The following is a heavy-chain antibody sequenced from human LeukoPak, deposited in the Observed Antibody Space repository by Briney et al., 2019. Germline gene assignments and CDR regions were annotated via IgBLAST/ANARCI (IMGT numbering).Heavy chain of an antibody. V-gene: IGHV3-23*01. Sequence: TGGSLRLSCAASGFTFSSYAMSWVRQAPGKGLEWVSAISGSGGGTYYADSVKGRFTISRDNSKNTLYLQMNSLRAEDTAVYYCAKDLTDYYGSGSYSLFDYWGQGTPVTVSS. J-gene: IGHJ4*02. D-gene: IGHD3-10*01. CDR3: AKDLTDYYGSGSYSLFDY. CDR2: ISGSGGGT. CDR1: GFTFSSYA.